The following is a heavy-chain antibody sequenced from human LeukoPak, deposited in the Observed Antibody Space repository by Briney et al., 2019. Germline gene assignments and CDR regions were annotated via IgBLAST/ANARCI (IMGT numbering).Heavy chain of an antibody. D-gene: IGHD3-10*01. CDR1: GGSISSSNW. V-gene: IGHV4-4*02. CDR3: ASLPGLWFGGDK. Sequence: SETLSLTCAVSGGSISSSNWWSWVRQPPGKGLEWIGDIYHSGSTNYNPPLKSRVTISVDKSKNQFSLKLSSVTAADTAVYYCASLPGLWFGGDKWGQGTLVTVSS. J-gene: IGHJ4*02. CDR2: IYHSGST.